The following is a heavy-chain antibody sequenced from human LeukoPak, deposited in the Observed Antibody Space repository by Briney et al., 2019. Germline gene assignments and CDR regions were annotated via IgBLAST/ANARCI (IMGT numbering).Heavy chain of an antibody. V-gene: IGHV3-23*01. J-gene: IGHJ4*02. CDR3: AKTRGFLEWLFHFDY. CDR2: ISGSGGST. Sequence: GGSLRLSCAASGFTFSSYAMSWVRQAPGKGLEWVSAISGSGGSTYYADSVKGRFTISRDNSKNTLYLQMNSLRAEDTAVYYCAKTRGFLEWLFHFDYWGQGTLVTVSS. CDR1: GFTFSSYA. D-gene: IGHD3-3*01.